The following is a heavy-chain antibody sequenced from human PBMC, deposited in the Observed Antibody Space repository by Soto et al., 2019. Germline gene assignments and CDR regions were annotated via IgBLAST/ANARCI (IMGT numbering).Heavy chain of an antibody. D-gene: IGHD6-19*01. J-gene: IGHJ4*02. CDR3: ARRSSGWYFDY. Sequence: GGSLRLSCAASGFTFSSYAMSWVRQAPGKGLEWVSVISGSGGSTYYADSVKGRFTISRDNSKNTLYLQMNSLRAEDTAVYYCARRSSGWYFDYWGQGTLVTVSS. V-gene: IGHV3-23*01. CDR2: ISGSGGST. CDR1: GFTFSSYA.